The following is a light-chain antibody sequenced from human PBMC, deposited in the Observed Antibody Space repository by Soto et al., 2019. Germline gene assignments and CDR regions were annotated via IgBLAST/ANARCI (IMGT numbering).Light chain of an antibody. Sequence: EIVLTHSPDTLSLSPGERATLPCRASQSVSSNLAWYQQKPGQAPRLLIYGASTRATGIPARFSGSGSGTEFTLTISSLQSEDFPVYYCQQYNNWPPWTFGQGTKVDIK. V-gene: IGKV3-15*01. CDR3: QQYNNWPPWT. CDR2: GAS. CDR1: QSVSSN. J-gene: IGKJ1*01.